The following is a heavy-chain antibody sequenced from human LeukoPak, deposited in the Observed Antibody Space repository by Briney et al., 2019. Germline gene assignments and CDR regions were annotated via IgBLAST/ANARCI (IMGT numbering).Heavy chain of an antibody. J-gene: IGHJ6*02. V-gene: IGHV1-18*01. CDR2: ISAYNGNT. D-gene: IGHD3-10*01. Sequence: ASVKVSCNASGYTFTSYGISWVRQAPGQGLEWMGWISAYNGNTNYAQKLQGRVTMTTDTSTSTAYMELRSLRSDDTAVYYCARDRSHGWFGELYYYYGMDVWGQGTTVTVSS. CDR1: GYTFTSYG. CDR3: ARDRSHGWFGELYYYYGMDV.